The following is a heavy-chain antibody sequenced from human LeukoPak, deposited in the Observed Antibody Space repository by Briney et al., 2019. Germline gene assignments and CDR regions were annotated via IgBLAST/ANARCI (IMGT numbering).Heavy chain of an antibody. CDR2: IKSKTDGGTT. Sequence: GGSLRLSCAASGFTFSNAWMSWVRQAPGKGLEWVGRIKSKTDGGTTDYAAPVKGRFTISRDDSKNTLYMQMNSLKTEDTAVYYCTTEVYSSRWYFYWGPGTPVTVSS. CDR1: GFTFSNAW. CDR3: TTEVYSSRWYFY. V-gene: IGHV3-15*01. J-gene: IGHJ4*02. D-gene: IGHD6-19*01.